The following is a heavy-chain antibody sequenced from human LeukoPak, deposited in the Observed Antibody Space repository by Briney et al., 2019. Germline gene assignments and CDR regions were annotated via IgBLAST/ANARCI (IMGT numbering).Heavy chain of an antibody. V-gene: IGHV4-59*11. D-gene: IGHD1-14*01. CDR3: ARDKISINAFDM. CDR2: TSYIGST. CDR1: AASISGHY. Sequence: SETLSLTCTVSAASISGHYLTWLRQPPGKGLEWIGYTSYIGSTNYNPSLKSRVTISVDSSKKQFSLKLSSVTAADTAVYYCARDKISINAFDMWGQGTMVTVS. J-gene: IGHJ3*02.